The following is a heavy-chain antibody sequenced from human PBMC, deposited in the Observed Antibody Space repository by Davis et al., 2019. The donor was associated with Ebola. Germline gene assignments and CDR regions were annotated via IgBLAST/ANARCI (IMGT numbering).Heavy chain of an antibody. CDR1: GFTFSISG. CDR3: AKADPQQYFDY. Sequence: GGSLRLSCAASGFTFSISGMHWVRQAPGKGLEWVGFIRSDGSVKYYADSLKGRFTISRDYSKNTLSLQMNSLRAEDTALYYCAKADPQQYFDYWGQGTLVTVSS. J-gene: IGHJ4*02. V-gene: IGHV3-30*02. CDR2: IRSDGSVK.